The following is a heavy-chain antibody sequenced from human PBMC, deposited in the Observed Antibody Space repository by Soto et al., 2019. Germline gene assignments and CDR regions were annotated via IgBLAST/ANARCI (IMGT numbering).Heavy chain of an antibody. V-gene: IGHV1-46*03. CDR3: ARASITIFFDY. Sequence: GASVKVSCKASGYTFTSYYTHWVRQAPGQGLEWMGIINPSGGSTSYAQKFQGRVTMTRDTSTSTVYMELSSLRSEDTAVYYCARASITIFFDYWGQGTLVTVSS. CDR2: INPSGGST. J-gene: IGHJ4*02. D-gene: IGHD3-9*01. CDR1: GYTFTSYY.